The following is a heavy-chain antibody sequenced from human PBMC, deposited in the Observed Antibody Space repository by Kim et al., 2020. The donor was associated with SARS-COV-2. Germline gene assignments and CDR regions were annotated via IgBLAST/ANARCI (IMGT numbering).Heavy chain of an antibody. CDR1: GFTFSSYG. CDR2: IWYDGSNK. J-gene: IGHJ4*02. D-gene: IGHD3-10*01. Sequence: GGSLRLSCAASGFTFSSYGMHWVRQAPGKGLEWVAVIWYDGSNKYYADSVKGRFTISRDNSKNTLYLQMNSLRAEDTAVYYCAKDPYGSGSYMFDWGQGTLVTVSS. V-gene: IGHV3-33*06. CDR3: AKDPYGSGSYMFD.